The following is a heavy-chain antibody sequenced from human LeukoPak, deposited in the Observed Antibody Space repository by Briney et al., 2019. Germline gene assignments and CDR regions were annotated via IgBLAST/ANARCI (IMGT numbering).Heavy chain of an antibody. Sequence: GESLKISCKGSGYSFTSYWIGWVRQMPGKGLEWMGIIYPGDSDTRYSPSFQGQVTISADKSISTAYLQWSSLKASDTAMYYCARRTTGGSYHYYYGMDVWGQGTTVTVSS. CDR2: IYPGDSDT. D-gene: IGHD1-26*01. V-gene: IGHV5-51*01. CDR1: GYSFTSYW. CDR3: ARRTTGGSYHYYYGMDV. J-gene: IGHJ6*02.